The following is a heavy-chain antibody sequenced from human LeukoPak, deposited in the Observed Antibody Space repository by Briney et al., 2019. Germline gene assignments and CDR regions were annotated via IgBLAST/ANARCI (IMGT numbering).Heavy chain of an antibody. Sequence: GASVKVSCKVSGYTLTELSMHWVRQAPGKGLEWMGGFDPEDGETIYAQKFQGRVTMTTDTSTSTAYMELRSLRSDDTAVYYCARVLRIAVAGTEFFGDYWGQGTLVTVSS. CDR1: GYTLTELS. CDR3: ARVLRIAVAGTEFFGDY. V-gene: IGHV1-24*01. D-gene: IGHD6-19*01. CDR2: FDPEDGET. J-gene: IGHJ4*02.